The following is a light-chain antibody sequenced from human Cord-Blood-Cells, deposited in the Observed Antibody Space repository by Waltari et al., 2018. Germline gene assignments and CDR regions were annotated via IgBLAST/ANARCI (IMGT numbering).Light chain of an antibody. V-gene: IGLV1-47*01. Sequence: QSVLTQPPSASGTPGQRVTISCSGSSPHIGSNYVYWYQQLPGTAPKLLIYRNNQRPSGVPDRFSGSKSGTSASLAISGLRSEDEAEYYCAAWDDSLSGYVFGTGTKVTVL. J-gene: IGLJ1*01. CDR2: RNN. CDR1: SPHIGSNY. CDR3: AAWDDSLSGYV.